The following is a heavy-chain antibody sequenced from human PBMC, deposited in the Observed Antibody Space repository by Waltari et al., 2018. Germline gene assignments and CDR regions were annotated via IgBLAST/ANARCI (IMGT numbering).Heavy chain of an antibody. J-gene: IGHJ4*02. CDR2: IYHSGST. CDR3: AREGKLLWFGESYFDY. V-gene: IGHV4-38-2*02. CDR1: GYSISSGYY. D-gene: IGHD3-10*01. Sequence: QVQLQESGPGLVKPSETLSLTCAVSGYSISSGYYWGWIRQPPGKGLEWIGGIYHSGSTYSNPSLKMRVTISVDTSKNQFSLKLSSVTAADTAVYYCAREGKLLWFGESYFDYWGQGTLVTVSS.